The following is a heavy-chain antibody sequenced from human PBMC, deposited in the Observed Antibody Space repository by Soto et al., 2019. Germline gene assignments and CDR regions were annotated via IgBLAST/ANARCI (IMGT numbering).Heavy chain of an antibody. D-gene: IGHD3-22*01. CDR2: ISSSSSYI. V-gene: IGHV3-21*06. J-gene: IGHJ4*02. CDR3: ARGPGGYYDSSGYPSHHFDY. CDR1: GFTFSSYS. Sequence: EVQLVESGGGLVKPGGSLRLCCAVSGFTFSSYSMNWVRQAPGKGLEWVSSISSSSSYIYYADSVKGRFTISRDNAKNSLYLQMISLRAEDTAVYYCARGPGGYYDSSGYPSHHFDYWGQGTLVTVSS.